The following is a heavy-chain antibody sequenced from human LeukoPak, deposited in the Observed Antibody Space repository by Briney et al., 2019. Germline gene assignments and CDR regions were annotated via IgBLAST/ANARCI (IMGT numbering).Heavy chain of an antibody. J-gene: IGHJ6*02. V-gene: IGHV3-64*01. CDR3: ARMRREWQLVQYYGMDV. Sequence: PGGSLRLSCAASGFTFSSYAMHWVRQAPGKGLEYVSAISSSGGSTYYANSVKGRFTISRDNSKNTLYLQMGSLRAEDMAVYYCARMRREWQLVQYYGMDVWGQGTTVTVSS. CDR1: GFTFSSYA. CDR2: ISSSGGST. D-gene: IGHD6-13*01.